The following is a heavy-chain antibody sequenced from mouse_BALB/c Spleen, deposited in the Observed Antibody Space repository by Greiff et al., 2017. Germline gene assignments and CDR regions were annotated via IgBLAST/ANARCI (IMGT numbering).Heavy chain of an antibody. J-gene: IGHJ2*01. CDR1: GYTFTSYV. CDR2: INPYNDGT. V-gene: IGHV1-14*01. CDR3: ARTTVVATGFDY. D-gene: IGHD1-1*01. Sequence: VQLQQSGPELVKPGASVKMSCKASGYTFTSYVMHWVKQKPGQGLEWIGDINPYNDGTKYNEKFKGKATLTSDKSSSTAYMELSSLTSEDSAVYYCARTTVVATGFDYWGQGTTLTVSA.